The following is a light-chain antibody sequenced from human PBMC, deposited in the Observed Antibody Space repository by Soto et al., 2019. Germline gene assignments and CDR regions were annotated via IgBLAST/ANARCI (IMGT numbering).Light chain of an antibody. CDR2: AAS. CDR1: QTISNY. CDR3: QQSYNTPIT. V-gene: IGKV1-39*01. J-gene: IGKJ5*01. Sequence: DIQMTQSQSSLSASLGDRVTITCRASQTISNYLNWYQKKSGRAPELLVYAASNLQSGVPSRFTGSGSGTHFTLTISGLEPADFATYFCQQSYNTPITFGQGTRLEIK.